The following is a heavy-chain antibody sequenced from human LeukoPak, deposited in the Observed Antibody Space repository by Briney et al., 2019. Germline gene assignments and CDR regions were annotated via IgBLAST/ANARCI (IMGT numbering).Heavy chain of an antibody. CDR1: GFTFSSYG. CDR3: AKSRWPTVTSYYFDY. Sequence: GGSLRLSCAASGFTFSSYGMHWVRQAPGKGLEGVAVISYDGSNKYYADSVKGRFTISRDNSKNTLYLQMNSLRAEDTAVYYCAKSRWPTVTSYYFDYWGQGTLVTVSS. V-gene: IGHV3-30*18. CDR2: ISYDGSNK. D-gene: IGHD4-17*01. J-gene: IGHJ4*02.